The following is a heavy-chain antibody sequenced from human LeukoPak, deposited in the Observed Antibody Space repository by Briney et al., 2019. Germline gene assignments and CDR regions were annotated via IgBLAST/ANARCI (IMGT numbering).Heavy chain of an antibody. V-gene: IGHV4-39*01. Sequence: SETLSLTCTVSGGSINSNGYYRGWIRQPPGKGLEWIGSIYYSGSTFYNPSLKSRVTISVDTSKNQFSLKLSSVTAADTAVYYCAKSMVRGVRGGYNWFDPWGQGTLVTVSS. CDR1: GGSINSNGYY. J-gene: IGHJ5*02. CDR2: IYYSGST. CDR3: AKSMVRGVRGGYNWFDP. D-gene: IGHD3-10*01.